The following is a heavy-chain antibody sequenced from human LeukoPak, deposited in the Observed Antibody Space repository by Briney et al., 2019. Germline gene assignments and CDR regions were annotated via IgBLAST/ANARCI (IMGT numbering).Heavy chain of an antibody. CDR2: IYSDGST. D-gene: IGHD3/OR15-3a*01. Sequence: GGSLRLSCAASGFAVRNNYMTWVRQAPGKGLEWVSVIYSDGSTYYADSVKGRFTISRDNSKNTLSLQMNSLRVEDTAVYYCARDWSPFGLHEGYAFDIWGQGTMVTVSS. V-gene: IGHV3-53*01. CDR1: GFAVRNNY. CDR3: ARDWSPFGLHEGYAFDI. J-gene: IGHJ3*02.